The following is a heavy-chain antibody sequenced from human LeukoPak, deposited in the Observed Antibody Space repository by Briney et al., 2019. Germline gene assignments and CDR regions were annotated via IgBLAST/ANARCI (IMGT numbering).Heavy chain of an antibody. J-gene: IGHJ4*02. Sequence: SQTLSLTCAISGDSVSSNSAAWNWIRQSPSRGLEWLGRAYYRSKWYNDYAVSVKSRITINPDTSKNQFSLQLNSVTPEDTAVYYCARERSGYSGTLDNTYYFDYWGQGTLVTVSS. CDR3: ARERSGYSGTLDNTYYFDY. CDR2: AYYRSKWYN. V-gene: IGHV6-1*01. CDR1: GDSVSSNSAA. D-gene: IGHD5-12*01.